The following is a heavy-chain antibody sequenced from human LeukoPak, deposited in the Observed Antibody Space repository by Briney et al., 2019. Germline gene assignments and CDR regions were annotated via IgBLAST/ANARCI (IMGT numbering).Heavy chain of an antibody. Sequence: SETLSLTCAVYGGSFSGYYWSWIRQPPRQGLEWIGEINHSGSTKYNPSLKRRVTISVDTPKNQFSLKLSSVTAADTAVYYCARGGKGRGIVVVPAAIKSWFDPWGQGTLVTVSS. CDR2: INHSGST. V-gene: IGHV4-34*01. D-gene: IGHD2-2*02. J-gene: IGHJ5*02. CDR3: ARGGKGRGIVVVPAAIKSWFDP. CDR1: GGSFSGYY.